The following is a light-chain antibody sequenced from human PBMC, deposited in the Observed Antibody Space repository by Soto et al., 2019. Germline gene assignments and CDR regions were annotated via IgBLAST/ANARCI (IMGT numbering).Light chain of an antibody. CDR3: QQYDSSSPT. J-gene: IGKJ2*01. CDR2: DAS. Sequence: DIQITQSPSTLSASVGDGVTITCRASQNISVWLAWYQHRPGKAPKFLIFDASSLETGVPSRFSGSGSGTEFTLTIRRLQPDDFATYYCQQYDSSSPTFGQGTKLEIK. V-gene: IGKV1-5*01. CDR1: QNISVW.